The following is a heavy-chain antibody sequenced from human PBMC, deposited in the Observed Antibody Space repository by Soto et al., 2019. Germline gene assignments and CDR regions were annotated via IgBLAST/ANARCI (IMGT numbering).Heavy chain of an antibody. CDR3: ARGDYYDSSGYYPAEYFQH. J-gene: IGHJ1*01. D-gene: IGHD3-22*01. V-gene: IGHV1-8*01. Sequence: QVQLVQSGAEVKKPGASVKVSCKASGYTFTSYDINWVRQATGQGLEWMGWMNPNSGNTGYAQKFQGRVTMTRNTSISTAYMELSSLRSEDTAVYYCARGDYYDSSGYYPAEYFQHWGQGTLVTVSS. CDR1: GYTFTSYD. CDR2: MNPNSGNT.